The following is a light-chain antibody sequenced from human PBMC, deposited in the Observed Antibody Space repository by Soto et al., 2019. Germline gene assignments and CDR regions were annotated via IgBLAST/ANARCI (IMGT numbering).Light chain of an antibody. J-gene: IGKJ3*01. Sequence: EIGETQSPGALSLYTGEISTRSCRDSQSVSSSYLAGYQQKHGQAPRLLIYGASSRATGIPDRFSGSGSGTDFTLTISRFEPEDFAVYYCKESARPFSGFALVTKVDMK. CDR2: GAS. V-gene: IGKV3-20*01. CDR3: KESARPFSG. CDR1: QSVSSSY.